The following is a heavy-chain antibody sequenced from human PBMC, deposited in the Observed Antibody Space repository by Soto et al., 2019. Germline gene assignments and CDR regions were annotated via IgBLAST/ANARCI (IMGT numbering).Heavy chain of an antibody. J-gene: IGHJ5*02. CDR3: ARGLILRYFKTWWFDP. D-gene: IGHD3-9*01. CDR1: GFTFSSYA. Sequence: QVQLVESGGGVVQPGRSLRLSCAASGFTFSSYAMHWVRQAPGKGLEWVAVISYDGSNKYYADSVKGRFTISRDNSKNTLYLQMNSLRAEDTAVYYCARGLILRYFKTWWFDPWGQGTLVTVSS. CDR2: ISYDGSNK. V-gene: IGHV3-30-3*01.